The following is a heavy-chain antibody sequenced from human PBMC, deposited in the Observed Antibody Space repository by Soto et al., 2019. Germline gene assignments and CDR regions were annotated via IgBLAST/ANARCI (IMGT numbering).Heavy chain of an antibody. D-gene: IGHD3-3*01. CDR2: IYYSGST. Sequence: SETLSLTCTVSGGSISSGGYYWSWIRQHPGKGLEWIGYIYYSGSTYYNPSLKSRVTISVDTSKNQFSLKLSSVTAADTAVYYCARSVVYDFWSGYYRTEYFQHWGQGTLVTVSS. CDR1: GGSISSGGYY. J-gene: IGHJ1*01. V-gene: IGHV4-31*03. CDR3: ARSVVYDFWSGYYRTEYFQH.